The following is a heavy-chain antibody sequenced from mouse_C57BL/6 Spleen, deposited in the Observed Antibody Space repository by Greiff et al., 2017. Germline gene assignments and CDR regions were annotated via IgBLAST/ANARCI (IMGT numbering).Heavy chain of an antibody. D-gene: IGHD2-5*01. CDR3: TGPAYYSNYGAWFAY. CDR2: IDPETGGT. CDR1: GYTFTDYE. J-gene: IGHJ3*01. V-gene: IGHV1-15*01. Sequence: VKLQESGAELVRPGASVTLSCKASGYTFTDYEMHWVKQTPVHGLEWIGAIDPETGGTAYNQKFKGKAILTAAKSSSTSYMELRSLTSEDSAVYYCTGPAYYSNYGAWFAYWGQGTLVTVSA.